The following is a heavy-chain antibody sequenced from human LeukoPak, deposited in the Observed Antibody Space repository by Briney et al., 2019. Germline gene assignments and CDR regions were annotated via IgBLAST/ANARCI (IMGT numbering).Heavy chain of an antibody. Sequence: GESLKISCKGSGYSFTDYWIAWVRQMPGKGLEWVGIIFPRDSGTRYSPSLQGQVTISADKSISTAYLQWSTLKASDTAMYYCARRGGYESVHFDYWGQGTLVTVSS. CDR2: IFPRDSGT. J-gene: IGHJ4*02. CDR3: ARRGGYESVHFDY. CDR1: GYSFTDYW. V-gene: IGHV5-51*01. D-gene: IGHD5-12*01.